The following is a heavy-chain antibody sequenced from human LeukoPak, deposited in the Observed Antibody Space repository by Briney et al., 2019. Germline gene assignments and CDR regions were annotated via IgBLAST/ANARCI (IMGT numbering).Heavy chain of an antibody. V-gene: IGHV3-30-3*01. J-gene: IGHJ4*02. CDR3: ARDKSLVGTMVRGVGLDY. CDR1: GFTFSSYA. CDR2: ISYDGSNK. D-gene: IGHD3-10*01. Sequence: GGSLRLSCAASGFTFSSYAMHWVRQAPGKGLEWVAVISYDGSNKYYADSVKGRFTISRDNSKNTLYLQMGSLRAEDTAVYYCARDKSLVGTMVRGVGLDYWGQGTLVTVSS.